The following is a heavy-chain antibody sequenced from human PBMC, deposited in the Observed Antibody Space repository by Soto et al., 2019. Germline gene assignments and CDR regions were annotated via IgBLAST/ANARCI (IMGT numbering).Heavy chain of an antibody. V-gene: IGHV1-69*06. D-gene: IGHD1-7*01. CDR3: QNSLFSEVDHFDY. CDR2: IVPITSTS. J-gene: IGHJ4*02. Sequence: QVHLVQSGAELKRPGSSVKVSCKASGGTFSSFAFSWVRQAPGHGLEWMGGIVPITSTSNHAQKFQDRVTFSADKSTSTAYMELTGLRSEDTAVYYCQNSLFSEVDHFDYWGQGTLVIVSS. CDR1: GGTFSSFA.